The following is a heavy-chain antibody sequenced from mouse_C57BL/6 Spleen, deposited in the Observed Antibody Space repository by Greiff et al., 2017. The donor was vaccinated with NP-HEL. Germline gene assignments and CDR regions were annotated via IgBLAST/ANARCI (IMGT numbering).Heavy chain of an antibody. CDR2: ISSGGSYT. Sequence: EVKLMESGGDLVKPGGSLKLSCAASGFTFSSYGMSWVRQTPDKRLEWVATISSGGSYTYYPDSVKGRFTISRDNAKNTLYLQMSSLKSEDTAMYYCARHDDYDGEWYFDVWGTGTTVTVSS. CDR3: ARHDDYDGEWYFDV. CDR1: GFTFSSYG. J-gene: IGHJ1*03. V-gene: IGHV5-6*01. D-gene: IGHD2-4*01.